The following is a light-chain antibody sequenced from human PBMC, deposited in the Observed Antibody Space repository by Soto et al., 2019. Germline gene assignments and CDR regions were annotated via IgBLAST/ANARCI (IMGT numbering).Light chain of an antibody. CDR2: DVS. J-gene: IGLJ1*01. CDR1: SSDVGGYNY. CDR3: SSYSSSTTLYV. Sequence: QSALTQPASVSGSPGQSITISCTGTSSDVGGYNYVSWYQHHPGKAPKLMIYDVSNRPSGVSNRFSGSKSGNTASLTISGLQAEDEADYYCSSYSSSTTLYVFATGTQLTVL. V-gene: IGLV2-14*03.